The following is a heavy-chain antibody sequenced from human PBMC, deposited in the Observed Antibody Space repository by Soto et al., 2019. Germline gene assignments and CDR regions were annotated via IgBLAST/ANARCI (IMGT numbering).Heavy chain of an antibody. V-gene: IGHV5-51*01. CDR3: ARQVAAARFYCYGMDV. Sequence: PGESLKISCNGSGYSFTSYWIGWVRQMPGKGLEWMGIIYPGDSDTRYSPSFQGQVTISADKSISTAYLQWSSLKASDTAMYYCARQVAAARFYCYGMDVWGQGTTVTVSS. CDR2: IYPGDSDT. D-gene: IGHD6-13*01. CDR1: GYSFTSYW. J-gene: IGHJ6*02.